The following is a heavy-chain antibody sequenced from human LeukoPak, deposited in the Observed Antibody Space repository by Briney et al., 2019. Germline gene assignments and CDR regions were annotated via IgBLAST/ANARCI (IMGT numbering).Heavy chain of an antibody. V-gene: IGHV1-69*04. D-gene: IGHD3-10*01. J-gene: IGHJ4*02. CDR1: GGTFSSYA. CDR2: IIQFFGIA. CDR3: ARGGSGSPFDY. Sequence: SVKVSCKASGGTFSSYAISWVRQAPGQGLEWMGRIIQFFGIANYAQKFQGRVTITADKSTSTAYMDLSSLRSEDTAVYYCARGGSGSPFDYWGQGTLVTVSS.